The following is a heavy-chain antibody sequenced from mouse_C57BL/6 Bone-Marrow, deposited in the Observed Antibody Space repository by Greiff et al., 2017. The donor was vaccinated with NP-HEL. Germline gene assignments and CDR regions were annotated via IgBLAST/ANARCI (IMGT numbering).Heavy chain of an antibody. CDR1: GFTFSDYY. CDR3: ARGEYAMDY. Sequence: EVMLVESEGGLVQPGSSMKLSCTASGFTFSDYYMAWVRQVPEKGLEWVANINYDGSSTYYLDSLKSRFIISSDNAKNILYLQMSSLKSEDTATYYCARGEYAMDYWGQGTSVTVSS. V-gene: IGHV5-16*01. CDR2: INYDGSST. J-gene: IGHJ4*01.